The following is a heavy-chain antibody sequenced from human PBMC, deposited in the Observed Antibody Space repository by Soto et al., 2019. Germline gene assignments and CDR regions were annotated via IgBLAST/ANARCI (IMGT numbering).Heavy chain of an antibody. CDR1: GFTFSSFV. V-gene: IGHV3-23*01. Sequence: EVQLLESGGGWVQPGGSLRLSCAASGFTFSSFVMNWVRQAPGKGLEWVSTISPGADVSHYTDSVKGRFTISRDNSRRTLHLQMDSLRVEDAAVYFCVRRAITATTKWGAFDVWGQGTAVTVSS. CDR2: ISPGADVS. D-gene: IGHD1-20*01. J-gene: IGHJ3*01. CDR3: VRRAITATTKWGAFDV.